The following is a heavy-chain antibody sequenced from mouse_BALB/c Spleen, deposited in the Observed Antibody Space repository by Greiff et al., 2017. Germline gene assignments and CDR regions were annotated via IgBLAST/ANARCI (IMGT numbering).Heavy chain of an antibody. CDR3: ARQPYDGSSWDYFDD. CDR1: GFTFSSYG. Sequence: EVQLVESGGDLVKPGGSLKLSCAASGFTFSSYGMSWVRQTPDKRLEWVATISSGGSYTYYPDSVKGRFTISRDNAKNTLYLQMSSLKSEDTAMYYCARQPYDGSSWDYFDDWGQGTTLTVSS. V-gene: IGHV5-6*01. D-gene: IGHD1-1*01. J-gene: IGHJ2*01. CDR2: ISSGGSYT.